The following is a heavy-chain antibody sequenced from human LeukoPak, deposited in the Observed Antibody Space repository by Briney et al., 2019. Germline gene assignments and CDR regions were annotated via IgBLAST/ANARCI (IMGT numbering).Heavy chain of an antibody. D-gene: IGHD5-18*01. CDR3: ARHARIQLWPDYFDY. CDR2: IYYSGST. V-gene: IGHV4-59*08. J-gene: IGHJ4*02. CDR1: GGSISSYY. Sequence: SETLSLTCTVSGGSISSYYWSWIRQPPGKGLEWIGYIYYSGSTNYNPSLKSRVTISVDTSKNQFSLKLSSVTAAGTAVYYCARHARIQLWPDYFDYWGQGTLVTVSS.